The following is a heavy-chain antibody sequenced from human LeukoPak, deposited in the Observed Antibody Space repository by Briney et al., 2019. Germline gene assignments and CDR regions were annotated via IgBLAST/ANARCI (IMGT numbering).Heavy chain of an antibody. CDR1: GFSFNKYD. CDR3: AKDWDYNFWSNYDH. D-gene: IGHD3-3*01. Sequence: GGSLRLSCATSGFSFNKYDMHWVRQAPGKGLEWVAYIRYDGSDKHYGDSVKGRFTISRDDSKNTLYLQMSSLRAEDTAVYYCAKDWDYNFWSNYDHWGQGILVTVSS. V-gene: IGHV3-30*02. CDR2: IRYDGSDK. J-gene: IGHJ4*02.